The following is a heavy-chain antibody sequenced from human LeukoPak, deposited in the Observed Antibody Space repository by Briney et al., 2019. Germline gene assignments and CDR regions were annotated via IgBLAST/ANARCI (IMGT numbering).Heavy chain of an antibody. CDR1: GYSFTSFW. J-gene: IGHJ5*02. CDR3: ARHVIYRIDP. Sequence: GESLRISCKGSGYSFTSFWITWVRQMPGEGLELMGRIDPSDSYTNYSPSFQGHVTISADKSISTAYLQWSSLKASDTAMYYCARHVIYRIDPWGQGTLVTVSS. V-gene: IGHV5-10-1*01. CDR2: IDPSDSYT. D-gene: IGHD1-26*01.